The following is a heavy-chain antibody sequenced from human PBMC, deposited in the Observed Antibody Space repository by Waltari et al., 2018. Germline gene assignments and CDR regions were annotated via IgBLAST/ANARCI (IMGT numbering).Heavy chain of an antibody. V-gene: IGHV1-69*02. J-gene: IGHJ5*02. CDR1: GGTFSSYT. Sequence: QVQLVQSGAEVKKPGSSVKVSCKASGGTFSSYTISWLRQAPGQGLEWMGRIIPILGIANYAQKFQGRVTITADKSTSTAYMELSSLRSEDTAVYYCARAAGREGKWFDPWGQGTLVTVSS. CDR2: IIPILGIA. CDR3: ARAAGREGKWFDP. D-gene: IGHD6-13*01.